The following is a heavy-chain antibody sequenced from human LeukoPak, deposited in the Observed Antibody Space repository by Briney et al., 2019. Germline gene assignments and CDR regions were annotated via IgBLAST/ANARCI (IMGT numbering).Heavy chain of an antibody. D-gene: IGHD3-22*01. CDR1: GYTFTSYY. CDR2: INPSGGST. J-gene: IGHJ3*02. V-gene: IGHV1-46*01. Sequence: WASVKVSCKASGYTFTSYYMHWVRQAPGQGLEWMGIINPSGGSTSYAQKFQGRVTMTRDTSTSTVYMELSSLRSEDTAVYYCARDESSVTSHYYYGSSGYDAFDIWGQGTMVTVSS. CDR3: ARDESSVTSHYYYGSSGYDAFDI.